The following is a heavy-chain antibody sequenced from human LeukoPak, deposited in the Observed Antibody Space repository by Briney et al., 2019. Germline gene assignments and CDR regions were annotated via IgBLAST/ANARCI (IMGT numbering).Heavy chain of an antibody. CDR3: ARHTTQYDFWSGYYGLNGMDV. J-gene: IGHJ6*02. D-gene: IGHD3-3*01. CDR2: IYYSGST. Sequence: SETLSLTCAVYGGSFSGYYWSWIRQPPGKGLEWIGYIYYSGSTNYNPSLKSRVTISVDTSKNQFSLKLSSVTAADTAVYYCARHTTQYDFWSGYYGLNGMDVWGQGTTVTVSS. V-gene: IGHV4-59*08. CDR1: GGSFSGYY.